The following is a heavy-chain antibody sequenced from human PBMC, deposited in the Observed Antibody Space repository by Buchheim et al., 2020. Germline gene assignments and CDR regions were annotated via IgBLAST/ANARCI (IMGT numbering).Heavy chain of an antibody. CDR1: GGSFSGYY. J-gene: IGHJ4*02. CDR2: INHSGST. D-gene: IGHD6-19*01. Sequence: QVQLQESGPGLVKPSETLSLTCAVYGGSFSGYYWSWIRQPPGKGLEWIGEINHSGSTNYNPSLKSRVTISVDTSKNQFSLKLSSVTAADTAVYYCARGHKKGIAVAYWGQGTL. V-gene: IGHV4-34*01. CDR3: ARGHKKGIAVAY.